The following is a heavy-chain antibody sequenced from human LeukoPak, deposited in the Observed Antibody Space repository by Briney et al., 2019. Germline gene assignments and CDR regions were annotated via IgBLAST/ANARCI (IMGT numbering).Heavy chain of an antibody. D-gene: IGHD6-13*01. CDR1: GGTFSSYA. V-gene: IGHV1-69*13. CDR3: ALPAAGRALLGDPHHQFDP. CDR2: IIPIFGTA. Sequence: ASAKVSCKASGGTFSSYAISWVRQAPGQGLEWMGGIIPIFGTANYAQKFQGRVTITADESTSTAYMELSSLRSEDTAVYYCALPAAGRALLGDPHHQFDPWGQGTLVTVSS. J-gene: IGHJ5*02.